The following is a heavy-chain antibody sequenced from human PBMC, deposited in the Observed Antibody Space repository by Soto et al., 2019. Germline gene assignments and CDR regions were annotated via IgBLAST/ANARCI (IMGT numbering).Heavy chain of an antibody. Sequence: ASVKVSCKSSGYSFTNYDINWVRQAPGQGLEWMGWMSPNSGNTGYAQKFQGRVTMTRDTSTNTAYMELRSLTSDDTALYYCARLFQDYRRYPYLLDFWGQGPLVTVS. CDR3: ARLFQDYRRYPYLLDF. J-gene: IGHJ4*02. D-gene: IGHD3-16*02. CDR1: GYSFTNYD. V-gene: IGHV1-8*01. CDR2: MSPNSGNT.